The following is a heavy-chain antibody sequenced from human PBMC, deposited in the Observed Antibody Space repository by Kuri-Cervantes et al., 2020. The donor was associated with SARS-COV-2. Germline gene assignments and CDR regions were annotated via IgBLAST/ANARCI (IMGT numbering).Heavy chain of an antibody. CDR1: GFTFSSYG. D-gene: IGHD4-23*01. CDR2: INSDGSST. CDR3: AKVRNDYGGNFDY. Sequence: GGSLRLSCAASGFTFSSYGMHWVRQAPGKGLVWVSRINSDGSSTSYADSVKGRFTISRDNAKNTLYLQMNSLRAEDTAVYYCAKVRNDYGGNFDYWGQGTLVTVSS. V-gene: IGHV3-74*01. J-gene: IGHJ4*02.